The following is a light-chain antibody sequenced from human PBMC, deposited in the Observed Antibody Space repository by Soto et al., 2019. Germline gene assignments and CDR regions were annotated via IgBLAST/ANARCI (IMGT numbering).Light chain of an antibody. CDR1: QSISSW. CDR3: QQYNSYWT. CDR2: DAS. J-gene: IGKJ1*01. Sequence: DIQMTQSPSTLPASVGDRVTITCRASQSISSWFAWYQQKPGKAPKLLIYDASSLESGVPSRFSGSGSRTEFTRTISSLQPDDFATYYCQQYNSYWTFGQGTKVEI. V-gene: IGKV1-5*01.